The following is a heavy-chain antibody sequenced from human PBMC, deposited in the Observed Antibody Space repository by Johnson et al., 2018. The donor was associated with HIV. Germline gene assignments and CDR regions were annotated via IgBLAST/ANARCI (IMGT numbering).Heavy chain of an antibody. CDR3: AKSDVVVIPEGAFDI. V-gene: IGHV3-15*01. CDR2: IKSKTDGGTT. CDR1: GFTFSNAW. Sequence: VQLVESGGGVVQPGRSLRLSCAASGFTFSNAWMSWVRQAPGKGLEWVGRIKSKTDGGTTDYAAPVKGRFTISRDDSKNTLYLQMNSLRAEDTAVYYCAKSDVVVIPEGAFDIWGQGTMVTVSS. D-gene: IGHD2-21*01. J-gene: IGHJ3*02.